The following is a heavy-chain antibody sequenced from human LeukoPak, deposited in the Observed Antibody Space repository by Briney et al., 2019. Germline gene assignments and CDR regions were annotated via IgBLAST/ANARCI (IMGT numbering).Heavy chain of an antibody. CDR1: GYSFASHW. J-gene: IGHJ3*02. V-gene: IGHV5-51*01. D-gene: IGHD4-17*01. Sequence: GESLKISCKGSGYSFASHWIGWVRQMPGKGLEWMGIIYPGDSDTRYSPSFQGQVTISADKSINTAYLQWSSLKASDTAMYYCARQVNYGDYVGAFDIWGQGTMVTVSS. CDR2: IYPGDSDT. CDR3: ARQVNYGDYVGAFDI.